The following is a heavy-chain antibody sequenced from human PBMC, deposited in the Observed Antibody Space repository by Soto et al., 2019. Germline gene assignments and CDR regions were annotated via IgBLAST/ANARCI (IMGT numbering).Heavy chain of an antibody. CDR3: ARESEDLTSNFDY. CDR1: GFTFTRYS. CDR2: ISSTTNYI. V-gene: IGHV3-21*01. Sequence: EVQLVESGGGLVKPGGSLRLSCAASGFTFTRYSMIWVRQAPGKGLEWVSSISSTTNYIYYADSMKGRFTVSRDNAKNQVYLEMNSLTAEDTAVYYCARESEDLTSNFDYWGQGTLATVSS. J-gene: IGHJ4*02.